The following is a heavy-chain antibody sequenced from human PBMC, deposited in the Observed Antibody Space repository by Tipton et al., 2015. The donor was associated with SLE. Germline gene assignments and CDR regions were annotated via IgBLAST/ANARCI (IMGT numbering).Heavy chain of an antibody. J-gene: IGHJ4*02. V-gene: IGHV3-23*01. CDR1: GFTFSSYA. Sequence: SLRLFCAASGFTFSSYAMSWVRQAPGKGLEWVSAISGSGGSTYYADSVKGRFTISRDNSKNTLYLQMNSLRAEDTAVYYCAKSPKSSIYYFAYWGRGTLVTVSS. D-gene: IGHD1-26*01. CDR2: ISGSGGST. CDR3: AKSPKSSIYYFAY.